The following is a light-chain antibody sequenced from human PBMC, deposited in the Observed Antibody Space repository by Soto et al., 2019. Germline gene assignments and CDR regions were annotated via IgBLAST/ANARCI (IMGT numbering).Light chain of an antibody. CDR3: QQYNNWILQT. CDR2: GAS. J-gene: IGKJ1*01. V-gene: IGKV3-15*01. CDR1: QSVSSN. Sequence: EIVMTQSPATLSVSPGERATLSCRASQSVSSNLAWYQQKPGQAPRLLIYGASTRATGIPARFSGSGSGTEFTLTISSLQSEDFAVSYCQQYNNWILQTFGQGTKVEI.